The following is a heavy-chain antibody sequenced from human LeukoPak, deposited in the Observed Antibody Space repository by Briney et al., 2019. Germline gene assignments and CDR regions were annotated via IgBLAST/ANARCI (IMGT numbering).Heavy chain of an antibody. V-gene: IGHV3-21*01. J-gene: IGHJ4*02. Sequence: PGGSLRLSCAVSGFTFSNYSMNWVRQAPGKGLEWVSSISSRSSYIYYADSVKGRFTISRDNAKNSLYLQMNSLRAEDTAVYYCARDGNTMIVAFYYFDYWGQGTLVTVSS. D-gene: IGHD3-22*01. CDR2: ISSRSSYI. CDR1: GFTFSNYS. CDR3: ARDGNTMIVAFYYFDY.